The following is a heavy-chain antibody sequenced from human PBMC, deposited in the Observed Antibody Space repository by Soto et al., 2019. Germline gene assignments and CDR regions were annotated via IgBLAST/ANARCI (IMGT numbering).Heavy chain of an antibody. J-gene: IGHJ2*01. CDR2: ISYDGSNK. V-gene: IGHV3-30*18. CDR3: AKDHFDL. CDR1: GXTFSGYC. Sequence: GSLRLSCAASGXTFSGYCMHWVRQAPGKGLEWVPVISYDGSNKYYADSVKCRFTISRDNSKNTLYMKMNSPRAEDTAVYYCAKDHFDLWGRGTLVTVSS.